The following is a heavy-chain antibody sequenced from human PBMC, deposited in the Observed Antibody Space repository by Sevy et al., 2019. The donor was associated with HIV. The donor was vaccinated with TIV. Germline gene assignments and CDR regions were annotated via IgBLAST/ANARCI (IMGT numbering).Heavy chain of an antibody. CDR3: ARLLSKASRSLYFEL. Sequence: ASVKVSCKASGYTFTSYGISWVRQAPGQGLEWMGWISAYNGNTNYAQKLQGRVTMTTDTSTGTAYMELWSLRSDDTAVYYCARLLSKASRSLYFELWGQGTLVTVSS. J-gene: IGHJ1*01. D-gene: IGHD6-6*01. CDR1: GYTFTSYG. CDR2: ISAYNGNT. V-gene: IGHV1-18*01.